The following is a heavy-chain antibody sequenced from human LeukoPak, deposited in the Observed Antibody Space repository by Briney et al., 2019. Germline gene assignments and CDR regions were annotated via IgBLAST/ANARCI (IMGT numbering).Heavy chain of an antibody. Sequence: SVKVSCKASGGTFSSYAISWVRQAPGQGLEWMGRIIPIFGTANYAQKFQGRVTIATDESTSTAYMELSSLRSEDTAVYYCARGFVDTAMVTDYWGQGTLVTVSS. D-gene: IGHD5-18*01. V-gene: IGHV1-69*05. CDR1: GGTFSSYA. CDR3: ARGFVDTAMVTDY. CDR2: IIPIFGTA. J-gene: IGHJ4*02.